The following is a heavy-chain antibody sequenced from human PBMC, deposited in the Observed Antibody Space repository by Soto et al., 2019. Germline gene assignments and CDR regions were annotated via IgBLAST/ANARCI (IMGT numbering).Heavy chain of an antibody. D-gene: IGHD2-21*02. CDR1: GGSISSGGYS. CDR2: IYHSGST. Sequence: SETLSLICAVSGGSISSGGYSWSWIRQPPGKGREWIGYIYHSGSTYYNPSLKSRVTISVDRSKNQFSLKLSSVTAADTAVYYCAREDLAYCGGDCPTGAFDIWGQGTMVTVSS. CDR3: AREDLAYCGGDCPTGAFDI. J-gene: IGHJ3*02. V-gene: IGHV4-30-2*01.